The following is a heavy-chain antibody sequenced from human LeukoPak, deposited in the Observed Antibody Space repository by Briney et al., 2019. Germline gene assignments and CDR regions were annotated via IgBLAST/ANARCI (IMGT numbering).Heavy chain of an antibody. J-gene: IGHJ5*02. CDR2: IYYSGNT. Sequence: SETLSLTCTVSGGSISSTDYYWGWIRQPPGKGLEWIGSIYYSGNTYYNPSLKSRVTISGDKSTNQFFLKLSSVTAADTAVYHCARYRRVAAGGQLSWFDPWGQGTLVIVSS. D-gene: IGHD6-13*01. V-gene: IGHV4-39*01. CDR1: GGSISSTDYY. CDR3: ARYRRVAAGGQLSWFDP.